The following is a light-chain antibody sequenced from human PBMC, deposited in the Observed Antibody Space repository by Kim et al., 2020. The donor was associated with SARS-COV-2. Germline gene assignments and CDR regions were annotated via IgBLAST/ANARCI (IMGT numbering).Light chain of an antibody. CDR3: QQYTTSPIT. CDR2: GAS. Sequence: EIVLTQSPGTLSLSRGESATLSCRASQTIDNNYLAWYQHKSGQTPRLLIYGASSRATGVSDRFRGSGSGTDFTLTISRLEPEDVAVFYCQQYTTSPITFGQGKRLEIK. J-gene: IGKJ5*01. V-gene: IGKV3-20*01. CDR1: QTIDNNY.